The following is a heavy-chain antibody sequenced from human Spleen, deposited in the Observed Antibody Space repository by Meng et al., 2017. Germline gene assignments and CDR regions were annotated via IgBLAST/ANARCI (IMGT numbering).Heavy chain of an antibody. CDR3: TTDAS. J-gene: IGHJ5*02. CDR1: GFTFSNAW. Sequence: GESLKISCAASGFTFSNAWMTWVRQAPGKGLEWIGRMKSNVDGGTVDYAAAVKGRFFISRDDSKNILYLQMDSLQTEDTAMYYCTTDASWGQGTLVTVSS. CDR2: MKSNVDGGTV. V-gene: IGHV3-15*01.